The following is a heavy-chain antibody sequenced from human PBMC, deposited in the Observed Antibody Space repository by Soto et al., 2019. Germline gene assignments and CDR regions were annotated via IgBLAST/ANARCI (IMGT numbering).Heavy chain of an antibody. Sequence: SETLSLTCTVSGGSISNAAYSWSWIRQPPGKGLEWIGYIYPSGMPFYNPSLKSRVTISVDTSKNQFSLKLSSVTAADTAVYYCARTGVVVPAASDGMDVWGQGTTVTVSS. CDR1: GGSISNAAYS. J-gene: IGHJ6*02. D-gene: IGHD2-2*01. V-gene: IGHV4-30-2*01. CDR3: ARTGVVVPAASDGMDV. CDR2: IYPSGMP.